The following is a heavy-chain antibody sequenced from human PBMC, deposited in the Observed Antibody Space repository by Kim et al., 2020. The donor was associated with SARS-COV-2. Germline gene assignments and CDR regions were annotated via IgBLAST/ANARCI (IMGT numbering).Heavy chain of an antibody. CDR1: GYTFTSYD. CDR3: ARDLIAAAGTGGY. CDR2: MNPNSGNT. V-gene: IGHV1-8*01. D-gene: IGHD6-13*01. J-gene: IGHJ4*02. Sequence: ASVKVSCKASGYTFTSYDINWVRQATGQGLEWMGWMNPNSGNTGYAQKFQGRVTMTRNTSISTAYMELSSLRSEDTAVYYCARDLIAAAGTGGYWGQGTLVTVSS.